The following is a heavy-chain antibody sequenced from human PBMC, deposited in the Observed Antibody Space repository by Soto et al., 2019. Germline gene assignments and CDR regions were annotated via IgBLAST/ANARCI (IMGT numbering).Heavy chain of an antibody. J-gene: IGHJ4*02. V-gene: IGHV3-23*01. D-gene: IGHD6-19*01. Sequence: VQLLESGGGLVQPGGSLRLACEVSGFTFSSYAMSWVRQSPGKGLEWFAAISGTGVSAQYADSVKGRFTISRDNSKNTLNLQMDSLRAEDTAVYYCAKPRLVAGLIKYVDFANWGQGTLVTVSS. CDR2: ISGTGVSA. CDR3: AKPRLVAGLIKYVDFAN. CDR1: GFTFSSYA.